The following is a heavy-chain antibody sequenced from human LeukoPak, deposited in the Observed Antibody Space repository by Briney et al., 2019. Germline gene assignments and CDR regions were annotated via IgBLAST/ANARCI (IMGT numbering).Heavy chain of an antibody. V-gene: IGHV1-69*04. CDR3: ARVVDSSGYPGDY. CDR1: GGTFSSYA. J-gene: IGHJ4*02. D-gene: IGHD3-22*01. Sequence: SVKLSCKASGGTFSSYAISWVRQAPGQGLEWMGRIIPILGIANYAQKFQGRVTITADKSTSTAYMELSSLRSEDTAVYYCARVVDSSGYPGDYWGQGTLVTVSS. CDR2: IIPILGIA.